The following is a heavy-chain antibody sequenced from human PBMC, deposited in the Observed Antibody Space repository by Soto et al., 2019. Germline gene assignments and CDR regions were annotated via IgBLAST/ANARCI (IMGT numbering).Heavy chain of an antibody. CDR2: ISWESGSI. D-gene: IGHD3-22*01. J-gene: IGHJ5*02. Sequence: GGSLRLSCAASGFNFDDYAMHWVRQIPGKGPEWVSGISWESGSIGYADSVKGRFSISRDNAKNSLYLQMNSLRAEDTAVYYCAKDTYYYDSSGYYGGYNWFDPWGQGTLVTVSS. CDR3: AKDTYYYDSSGYYGGYNWFDP. CDR1: GFNFDDYA. V-gene: IGHV3-9*01.